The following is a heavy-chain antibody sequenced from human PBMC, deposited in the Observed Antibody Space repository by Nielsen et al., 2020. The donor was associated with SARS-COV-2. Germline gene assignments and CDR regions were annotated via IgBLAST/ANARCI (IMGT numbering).Heavy chain of an antibody. V-gene: IGHV3-7*01. CDR2: IKQDGSEK. J-gene: IGHJ4*02. Sequence: GESLKISCAASGFTFSSYWMSWVRQAPGKGLEWVANIKQDGSEKYYVDSVKGRFTISRDNAKNSLYLQMNSLRAEDTAVYYCARDHRITIFGVVIEGVFDYWGQGTLVTVSS. D-gene: IGHD3-3*01. CDR3: ARDHRITIFGVVIEGVFDY. CDR1: GFTFSSYW.